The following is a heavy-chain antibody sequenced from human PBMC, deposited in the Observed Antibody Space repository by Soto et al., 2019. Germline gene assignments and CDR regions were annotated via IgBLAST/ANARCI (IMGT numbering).Heavy chain of an antibody. V-gene: IGHV3-15*01. CDR2: IKSKTDGGTT. D-gene: IGHD3-16*02. CDR3: TTSKYYDYVWGSYRPTDY. J-gene: IGHJ4*02. CDR1: GFTFSNAW. Sequence: EVQLVESGGGLVKPGGSLRLSCAASGFTFSNAWMSWVRQAPGKGLEWVGRIKSKTDGGTTDYAAPVKGRFTISRDDSKNTLYLQMNSLKTEDTAVYYCTTSKYYDYVWGSYRPTDYWGQGTLVTVSS.